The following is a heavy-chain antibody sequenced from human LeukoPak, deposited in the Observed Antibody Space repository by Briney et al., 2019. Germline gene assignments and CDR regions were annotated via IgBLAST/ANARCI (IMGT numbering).Heavy chain of an antibody. Sequence: ASVKVSCKASGYTFTGYYMHWVRQAPGQGLEWMGWINPNSGGTNYAQKFQGRVTMTRDTSISTAYMELSRLRSDDTAVYYCARTEYSSSSTLDYWGQGTLVTVSS. CDR1: GYTFTGYY. J-gene: IGHJ4*02. D-gene: IGHD6-6*01. V-gene: IGHV1-2*02. CDR3: ARTEYSSSSTLDY. CDR2: INPNSGGT.